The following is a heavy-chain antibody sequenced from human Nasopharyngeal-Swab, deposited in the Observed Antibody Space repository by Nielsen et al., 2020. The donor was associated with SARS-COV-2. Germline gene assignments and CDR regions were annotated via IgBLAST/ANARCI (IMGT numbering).Heavy chain of an antibody. Sequence: GESLKISCAASGFTVSSNYMSWVRQAPGKGLEWVSVIYSGGSTYYADSVKGRFTISRDNSKNTLYLQMNSLRAEDTAVYYCARAGTYYDISTGYYKGGIDYWGQGTLVTVSS. V-gene: IGHV3-66*01. CDR3: ARAGTYYDISTGYYKGGIDY. J-gene: IGHJ4*02. CDR2: IYSGGST. CDR1: GFTVSSNY. D-gene: IGHD3-9*01.